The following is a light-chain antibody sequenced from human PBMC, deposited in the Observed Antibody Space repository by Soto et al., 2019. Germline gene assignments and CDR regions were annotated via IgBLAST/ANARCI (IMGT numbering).Light chain of an antibody. CDR2: WAS. J-gene: IGKJ1*01. Sequence: DIVMTQSPDSLAVSLGERATINCKSSQSVLYSSNNKNYLAWYQQKPGHPPKLLIYWASTRESGVPDRFSGSGSGPDFTLTISSLQAEDVAVYYCQQYYSTPTWTFGQGTKVVIK. CDR1: QSVLYSSNNKNY. CDR3: QQYYSTPTWT. V-gene: IGKV4-1*01.